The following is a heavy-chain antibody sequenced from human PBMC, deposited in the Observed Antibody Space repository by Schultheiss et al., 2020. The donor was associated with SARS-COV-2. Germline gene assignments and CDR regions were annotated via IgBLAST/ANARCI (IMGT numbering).Heavy chain of an antibody. V-gene: IGHV4-34*01. Sequence: SETLSLTCTVSGGSLSSYYWSWIRQPPGKGLEWIGEINHSGSTNYNPSLKSRVTISVDTSKNQFSLKLSSVTAADTAVYYCARRAYSSSWYRGGYDWFDPWGQGTLVTVSS. CDR2: INHSGST. CDR1: GGSLSSYY. J-gene: IGHJ5*02. D-gene: IGHD6-13*01. CDR3: ARRAYSSSWYRGGYDWFDP.